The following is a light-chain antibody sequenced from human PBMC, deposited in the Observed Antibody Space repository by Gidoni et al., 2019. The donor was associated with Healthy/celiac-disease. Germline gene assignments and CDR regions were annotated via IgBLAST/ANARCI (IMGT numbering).Light chain of an antibody. Sequence: EIQLTQSPSSLSASVGDRVTITCRAIQSISSYLNWYQQKPGKAPNLLIYAASSLQSGVPSRFSGSGSGTDFTLTISSLQPEDFATYYCQQSYSTSWTFGQGTKVEIK. CDR2: AAS. V-gene: IGKV1-39*01. J-gene: IGKJ1*01. CDR3: QQSYSTSWT. CDR1: QSISSY.